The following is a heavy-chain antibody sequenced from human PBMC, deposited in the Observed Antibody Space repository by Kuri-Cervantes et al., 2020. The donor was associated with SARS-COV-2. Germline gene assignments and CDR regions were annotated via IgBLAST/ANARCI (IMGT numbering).Heavy chain of an antibody. CDR1: GFTFSSYW. CDR3: ARDGYWTNWYFDL. V-gene: IGHV3-74*01. D-gene: IGHD2-2*03. Sequence: GESLKISCAASGFTFSSYWMHWVRQAPGKGLVWVSRINSDGSSTSYPDSVKGRFTISRDNAKNTLYLQMNSRRAEDTAVYYCARDGYWTNWYFDLWGRGTLVTVSS. J-gene: IGHJ2*01. CDR2: INSDGSST.